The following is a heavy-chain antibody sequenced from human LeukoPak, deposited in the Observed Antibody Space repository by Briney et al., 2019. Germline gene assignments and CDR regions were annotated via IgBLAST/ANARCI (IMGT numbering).Heavy chain of an antibody. CDR3: ASSSGSYTGSFDY. CDR1: GGSISSYY. CDR2: IYYSGST. Sequence: NPSETLSLTCTVSGGSISSYYWSWIRQPPGKGLEWIGYIYYSGSTNYNPSLKSRVTISVDTSKNQFSLKLSSVTAADTAVYYCASSSGSYTGSFDYWGRGTLVTVSS. D-gene: IGHD1-26*01. V-gene: IGHV4-59*08. J-gene: IGHJ4*02.